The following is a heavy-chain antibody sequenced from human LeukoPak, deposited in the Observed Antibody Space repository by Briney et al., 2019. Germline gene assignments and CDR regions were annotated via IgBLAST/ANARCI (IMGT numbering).Heavy chain of an antibody. CDR1: GFTFSCYA. J-gene: IGHJ4*02. V-gene: IGHV3-23*01. CDR2: ISGSGGST. CDR3: AKDYYYDSSGYYYVIPFDY. Sequence: GGSLRLSCAASGFTFSCYAMSWVRQAPGKGLEWVSAISGSGGSTYYADSVKGRFTISRDSSKNTLYLQMNSLRAEDTAVYYCAKDYYYDSSGYYYVIPFDYWGQGTLVTVSS. D-gene: IGHD3-22*01.